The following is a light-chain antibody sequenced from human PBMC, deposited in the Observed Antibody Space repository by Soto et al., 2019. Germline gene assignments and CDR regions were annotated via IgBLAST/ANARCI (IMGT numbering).Light chain of an antibody. J-gene: IGLJ1*01. CDR2: EGT. Sequence: QSALTQPASVSGSPGQSITISRTGTSSDVGNYNLVSWYQQHPGKAPKLMIYEGTKRPSGVSNRFSGSKSGNTASLTISGLQAEDEADYYCCSYAGSSFYVFGTGTKVTVL. CDR1: SSDVGNYNL. V-gene: IGLV2-23*01. CDR3: CSYAGSSFYV.